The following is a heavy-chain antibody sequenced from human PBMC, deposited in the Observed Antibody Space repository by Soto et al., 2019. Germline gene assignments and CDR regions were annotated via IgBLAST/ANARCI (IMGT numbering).Heavy chain of an antibody. Sequence: EVQLLESGGGLEQPGGSLRLSCAASGFIFTSYAMSWVRQAPGKGLEWVSSINVGDGCTNYADSVKGRFTISRDNSKNTLYLPMNFLRADETAIYYCAKNYQFDSWGQGTLSTVSS. V-gene: IGHV3-23*01. D-gene: IGHD2-2*01. CDR1: GFIFTSYA. CDR3: AKNYQFDS. CDR2: INVGDGCT. J-gene: IGHJ4*02.